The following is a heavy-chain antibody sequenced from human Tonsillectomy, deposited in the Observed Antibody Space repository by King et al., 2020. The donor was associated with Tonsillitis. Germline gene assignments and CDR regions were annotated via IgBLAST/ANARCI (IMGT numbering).Heavy chain of an antibody. V-gene: IGHV1-2*02. CDR2: INPNSGGT. D-gene: IGHD2-2*02. CDR3: AIPYTPPRSAFDY. CDR1: GYTFSGYY. Sequence: EQLVQSGAEVKKPGASVKVSCKASGYTFSGYYMHWVRQAPGQGLEWMGWINPNSGGTNYAQKFQGRVTLTRDTSISTAYMELSSLTSDDTAVYYCAIPYTPPRSAFDYWGQGTLVTVSS. J-gene: IGHJ4*02.